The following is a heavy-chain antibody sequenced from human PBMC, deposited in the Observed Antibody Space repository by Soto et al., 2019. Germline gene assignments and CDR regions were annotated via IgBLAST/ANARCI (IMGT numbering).Heavy chain of an antibody. Sequence: GESLKISCAASGFTFSSYAMSWVRQAPGKGLEWVSAISGSGGSTYYADSVKGRFTISRDNSKNTLYLQMNSLRAEDTAVYYCAKMGVVPAAIFLPDYYYYMDVWGKGTTVTVSS. CDR3: AKMGVVPAAIFLPDYYYYMDV. D-gene: IGHD2-2*01. CDR1: GFTFSSYA. V-gene: IGHV3-23*01. J-gene: IGHJ6*03. CDR2: ISGSGGST.